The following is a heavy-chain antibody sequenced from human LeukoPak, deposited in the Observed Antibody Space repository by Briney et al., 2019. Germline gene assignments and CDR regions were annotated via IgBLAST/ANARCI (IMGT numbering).Heavy chain of an antibody. D-gene: IGHD4-11*01. CDR3: ARSTVTTGLAFDY. J-gene: IGHJ4*02. Sequence: GGSLRLSCAASGVTFSSCSMNWVRQAPGKGLEWVSSISSSSSYIYYADSVKGRFTISRDNAKNSLYLQMNSLRAEDTAVYYCARSTVTTGLAFDYWGQGTLVTVSS. CDR1: GVTFSSCS. CDR2: ISSSSSYI. V-gene: IGHV3-21*01.